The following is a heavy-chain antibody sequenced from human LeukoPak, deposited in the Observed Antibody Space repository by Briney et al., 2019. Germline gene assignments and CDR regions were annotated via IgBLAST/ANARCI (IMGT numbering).Heavy chain of an antibody. CDR1: GGSFSGYY. CDR3: ASLYCSGGSCYSSDY. J-gene: IGHJ4*02. V-gene: IGHV4-34*01. Sequence: SETLSLTCAVDGGSFSGYYWSWIRQPPGKGLEWIGEINHSGSTNYNPSLKSRVTISVDTSKNQFSLKLSSVTAADTAVYYCASLYCSGGSCYSSDYWGRRTLVTVSS. CDR2: INHSGST. D-gene: IGHD2-15*01.